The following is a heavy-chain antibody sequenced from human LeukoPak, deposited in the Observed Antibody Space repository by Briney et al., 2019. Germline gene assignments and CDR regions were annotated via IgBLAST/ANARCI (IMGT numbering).Heavy chain of an antibody. CDR1: GFTFSSYS. CDR3: AGGYSSGWSNY. D-gene: IGHD6-19*01. V-gene: IGHV3-21*01. CDR2: ISSSSSYI. Sequence: GGSLRLSCAVSGFTFSSYSMNWVRQAPGKGLEWVSSISSSSSYIYYADSVKGRFTISRDNAKNSLYLQMNSLRAEDTAVYYCAGGYSSGWSNYWGQGTLVTVSS. J-gene: IGHJ4*02.